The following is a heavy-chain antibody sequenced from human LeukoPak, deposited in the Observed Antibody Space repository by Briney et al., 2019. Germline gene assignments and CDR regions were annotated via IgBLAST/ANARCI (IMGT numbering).Heavy chain of an antibody. CDR2: VHYSGNT. CDR3: ARSRAMIFPFDF. CDR1: GDSCSASSCF. V-gene: IGHV4-39*07. D-gene: IGHD2-15*01. Sequence: KSSETLSLTCTVSGDSCSASSCFWDWSRQPPGRGLEWIVSVHYSGNTFYNPSLKSRVTIAVYPSKNQFSLKLYFVTAADTAVYFCARSRAMIFPFDFWGQGALVTVSS. J-gene: IGHJ4*02.